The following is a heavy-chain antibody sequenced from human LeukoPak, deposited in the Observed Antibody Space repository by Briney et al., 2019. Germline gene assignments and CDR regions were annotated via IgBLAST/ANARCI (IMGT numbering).Heavy chain of an antibody. CDR2: ISYDGSNE. Sequence: PGRSLRLSCAASGFTFSNFGMHWVRQAPGKGLEWLAVISYDGSNEYHADSVKGRFTISRDNSKDTLFLQMNSLKTEGTAVYYCTTVLSIAAAGVWGQGTLVTVSS. D-gene: IGHD6-13*01. CDR3: TTVLSIAAAGV. V-gene: IGHV3-30*03. CDR1: GFTFSNFG. J-gene: IGHJ4*02.